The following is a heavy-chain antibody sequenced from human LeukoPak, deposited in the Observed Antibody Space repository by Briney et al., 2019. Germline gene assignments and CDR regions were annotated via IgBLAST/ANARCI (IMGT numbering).Heavy chain of an antibody. CDR1: GFTFSTYT. J-gene: IGHJ4*02. CDR3: ARDQYSYAHAAH. D-gene: IGHD5-18*01. CDR2: IRSNGATA. Sequence: PGGSLRLSCGASGFTFSTYTMNWVRQAPGKGLEWVSTIRSNGATAYNADSVKGRFTISRDNSKNTVYLQMNSLRAEDTAVYYCARDQYSYAHAAHWGQGTLVTVSS. V-gene: IGHV3-23*01.